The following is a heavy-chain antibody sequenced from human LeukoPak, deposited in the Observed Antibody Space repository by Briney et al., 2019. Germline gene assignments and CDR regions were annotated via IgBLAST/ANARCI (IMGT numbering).Heavy chain of an antibody. CDR1: GGSISSYY. CDR2: IYYSGST. J-gene: IGHJ3*02. V-gene: IGHV4-59*01. Sequence: PSETLSLTCTVSGGSISSYYWSWIRQPPGKGLEWIGYIYYSGSTNYNPSLKSRVTISVDTSKNQFSLRLTSVTAADTAVYYCARKNDFEIWGQGTLVTVSS. D-gene: IGHD2/OR15-2a*01. CDR3: ARKNDFEI.